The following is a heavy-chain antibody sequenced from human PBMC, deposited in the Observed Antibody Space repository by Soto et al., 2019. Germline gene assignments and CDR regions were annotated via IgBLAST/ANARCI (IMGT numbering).Heavy chain of an antibody. J-gene: IGHJ4*02. V-gene: IGHV3-23*01. Sequence: EVQLLESGGGLVQPGGSLSLSCAASGFTFSSYAMNWVRQAPGKGLEWVSVISGSGGSTYYTDSVKGRFTISRDNSKNTRYLQMNSLRAEDTAVYYCARRSSSWYFDCWGQGTLVTVSS. CDR2: ISGSGGST. CDR1: GFTFSSYA. CDR3: ARRSSSWYFDC. D-gene: IGHD6-13*01.